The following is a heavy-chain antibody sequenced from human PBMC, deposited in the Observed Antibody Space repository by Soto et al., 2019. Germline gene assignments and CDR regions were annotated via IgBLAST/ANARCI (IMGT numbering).Heavy chain of an antibody. CDR2: IIPIFDTA. CDR1: GGTFSSYA. V-gene: IGHV1-69*12. J-gene: IGHJ6*02. D-gene: IGHD2-15*01. Sequence: QVQLVQAGAEVKKPGSSVKVSCKASGGTFSSYAISWVRQAPGQGLEWRGGIIPIFDTANYAQKFQGRVTITADESTSTAYMELSSLRSEDTAVYYCARHDCISSSCYYYYYYGMDVWGQGTTVTVSS. CDR3: ARHDCISSSCYYYYYYGMDV.